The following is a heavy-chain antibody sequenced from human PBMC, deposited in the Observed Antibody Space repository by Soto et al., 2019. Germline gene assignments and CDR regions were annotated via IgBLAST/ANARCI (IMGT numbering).Heavy chain of an antibody. CDR2: ISGSGGST. Sequence: EVQLLESGGGLVQPGGSLRLSCAASGFTFSSYAMSWVRQAPGKGLEWVSAISGSGGSTYYADSVKGRFTISRDKSKNTLYLQMNGLRAEDTAVYYCAKLAVCSGGSCYFYFDYWGQGTLVTVSS. J-gene: IGHJ4*02. V-gene: IGHV3-23*01. CDR3: AKLAVCSGGSCYFYFDY. D-gene: IGHD2-15*01. CDR1: GFTFSSYA.